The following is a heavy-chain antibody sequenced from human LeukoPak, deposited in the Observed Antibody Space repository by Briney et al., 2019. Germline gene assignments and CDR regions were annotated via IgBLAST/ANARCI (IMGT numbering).Heavy chain of an antibody. Sequence: SGGSLRLSCAASGFTFSSHTMHWVRQAPGKGLESVAVILYDGSDKYYADSVKARFSISRDNSKNTLYLQMNGLRAEDTAVYYCARDWGYGSGTYYIDWGQGTLVTVSS. D-gene: IGHD3-10*01. V-gene: IGHV3-30*04. CDR2: ILYDGSDK. J-gene: IGHJ4*02. CDR3: ARDWGYGSGTYYID. CDR1: GFTFSSHT.